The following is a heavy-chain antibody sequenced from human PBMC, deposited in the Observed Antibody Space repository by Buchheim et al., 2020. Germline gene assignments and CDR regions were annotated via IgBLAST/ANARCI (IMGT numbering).Heavy chain of an antibody. D-gene: IGHD3-22*01. CDR3: ARETHYYYDSSGYYLSWFDP. J-gene: IGHJ5*02. Sequence: QVQLVESGGGLVKPGGSLRLSCAASGFTFSDYYMSWIRQAPGKGLEWVSYISSSSSYTNYADSVKGRFTISRDNAKNSLYLQMNSLRAEDTAVYDCARETHYYYDSSGYYLSWFDPWGQGTL. CDR1: GFTFSDYY. CDR2: ISSSSSYT. V-gene: IGHV3-11*06.